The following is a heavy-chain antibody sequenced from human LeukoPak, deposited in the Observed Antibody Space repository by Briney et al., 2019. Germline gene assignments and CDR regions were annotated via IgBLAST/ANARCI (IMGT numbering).Heavy chain of an antibody. CDR3: ARRGYDSSGYYGFLDY. J-gene: IGHJ4*02. D-gene: IGHD3-22*01. Sequence: PGGSLRLSCAASGFTFSSYWMHWVRQAPGKGLVWVSRINSDGSSTSYADSVKGRFTISRDNAKSTLYLQMNSLRAEDTAVYYCARRGYDSSGYYGFLDYWGQGTLVTVSS. V-gene: IGHV3-74*01. CDR2: INSDGSST. CDR1: GFTFSSYW.